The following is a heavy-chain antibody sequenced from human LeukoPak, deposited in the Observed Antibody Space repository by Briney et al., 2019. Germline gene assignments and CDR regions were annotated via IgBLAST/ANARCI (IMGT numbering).Heavy chain of an antibody. J-gene: IGHJ4*02. V-gene: IGHV3-33*01. CDR1: GFTFSSYG. CDR3: AREGPRGNSRFDY. CDR2: IWYDGSNK. D-gene: IGHD2/OR15-2a*01. Sequence: GGSLRLSCAASGFTFSSYGMHWVRQAPGKGLEWVALIWYDGSNKYYTDSVKGRLTISRDNSKNTLYLQMNSLRAEDTAVYYCAREGPRGNSRFDYWGQGTLVTVSS.